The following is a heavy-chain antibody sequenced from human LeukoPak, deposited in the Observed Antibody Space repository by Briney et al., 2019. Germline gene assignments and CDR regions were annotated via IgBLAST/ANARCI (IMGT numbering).Heavy chain of an antibody. Sequence: GGSLRLSCAASGFTFSSYAMSWVRQAPGKGLEWVSAISGGGGSTHYADSVKGRFTISRDNSKNTLYLQMNSLRAEDTAVYYCAKDRITIFGVVITSPYFDYWGQGTLVTVSS. V-gene: IGHV3-23*01. CDR2: ISGGGGST. CDR3: AKDRITIFGVVITSPYFDY. J-gene: IGHJ4*02. D-gene: IGHD3-3*01. CDR1: GFTFSSYA.